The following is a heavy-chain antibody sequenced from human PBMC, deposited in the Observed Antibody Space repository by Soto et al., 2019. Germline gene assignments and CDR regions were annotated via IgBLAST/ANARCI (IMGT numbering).Heavy chain of an antibody. D-gene: IGHD4-17*01. CDR2: ISGSGRTT. J-gene: IGHJ6*02. V-gene: IGHV3-23*01. CDR3: AKATENTETTLYYYYGMDV. Sequence: EVQLLESGGGLVQPGGSLRLSCAASGFTFSSYAMSWVRQAPGKGLEWVSAISGSGRTTYYADSVKGLFTISRDNSKNTLYLQTNSLRAEATAVYYCAKATENTETTLYYYYGMDVWGQGTTVTVSS. CDR1: GFTFSSYA.